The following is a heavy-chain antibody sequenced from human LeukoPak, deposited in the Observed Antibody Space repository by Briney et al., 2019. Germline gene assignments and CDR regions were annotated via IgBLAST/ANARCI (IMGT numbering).Heavy chain of an antibody. CDR1: GFTVSSNY. D-gene: IGHD3-22*01. Sequence: GGSLRLSCAASGFTVSSNYMSWVRQAPGKGLEWVSVIYSGGSTYYADSVKGRFTISRDNSKNTLYLQMNSLRAEDTAVYYCARLHYYDSSGYNDYWGQGTLVTVSS. V-gene: IGHV3-66*01. CDR2: IYSGGST. J-gene: IGHJ4*02. CDR3: ARLHYYDSSGYNDY.